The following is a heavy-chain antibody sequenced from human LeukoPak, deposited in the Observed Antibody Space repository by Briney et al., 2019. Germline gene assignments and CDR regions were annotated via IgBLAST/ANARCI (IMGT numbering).Heavy chain of an antibody. D-gene: IGHD1-26*01. J-gene: IGHJ5*02. Sequence: AGGSLRLSCAASGFTFSSYSMNWVRQAPGKGLEWVSSISSSSSYIYYADSVKGRFTISRDNAKNSLYLQMNSLRAEDTAVYYCARDGSYSGSSRNGWFDPWGQGTLVTVSS. CDR3: ARDGSYSGSSRNGWFDP. CDR2: ISSSSSYI. CDR1: GFTFSSYS. V-gene: IGHV3-21*01.